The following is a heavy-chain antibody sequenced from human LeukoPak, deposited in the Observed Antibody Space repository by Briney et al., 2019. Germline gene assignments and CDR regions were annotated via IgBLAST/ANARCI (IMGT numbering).Heavy chain of an antibody. CDR2: LYYRGST. J-gene: IGHJ5*02. D-gene: IGHD3-16*02. CDR3: ARHYTFGGVIFYNSYFDP. V-gene: IGHV4-39*01. CDR1: GGSISSSSYY. Sequence: PSETLSLTCTVSGGSISSSSYYWGWIRQPPGKGLEWIGSLYYRGSTYYNPSLKSRVTISVDTSKNQFSLKLTSVTASDTAMYYCARHYTFGGVIFYNSYFDPWGQGTLVTVSS.